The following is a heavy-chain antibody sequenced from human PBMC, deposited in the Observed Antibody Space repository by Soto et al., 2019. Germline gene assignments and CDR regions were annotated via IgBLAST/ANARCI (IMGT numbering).Heavy chain of an antibody. CDR1: GFTFSSYA. J-gene: IGHJ5*02. V-gene: IGHV3-64D*06. CDR3: VKGYCSSTSCSNWFDP. D-gene: IGHD2-2*01. CDR2: ISSNGGST. Sequence: GALRLSCSASGFTFSSYAMHWVRQAPGKGLEYVSAISSNGGSTYYADSVKGRFTISRDNSKNTLYLQMSSLRAEDTAVYYCVKGYCSSTSCSNWFDPWGQGTLVTVSS.